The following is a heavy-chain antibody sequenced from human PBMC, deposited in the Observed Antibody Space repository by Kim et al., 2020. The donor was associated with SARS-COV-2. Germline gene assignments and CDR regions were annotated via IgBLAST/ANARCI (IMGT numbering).Heavy chain of an antibody. CDR3: AVPVDI. Sequence: WGSLRLSCASSGFTFSSQAMSWVRQAPGKGLEWVSTISRSGGNTYYADSVKGRFTISRDNSKNTLYLQMNSLRAEDTAVYYCAVPVDIWGQGTMVTVSS. V-gene: IGHV3-23*01. J-gene: IGHJ3*02. CDR2: ISRSGGNT. CDR1: GFTFSSQA.